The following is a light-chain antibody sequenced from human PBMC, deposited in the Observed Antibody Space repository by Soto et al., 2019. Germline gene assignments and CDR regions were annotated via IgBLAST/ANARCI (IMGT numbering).Light chain of an antibody. Sequence: QSALTQPASVSGSPGQSVTISCTGTSSDVGSYNLVSWYQQHPGKAPKLMIYEVSKRPSGVSNRFSGSKSGNTASLTISGLQAEDEADHYCSSYAGSSTFVVFGGGTKLTVL. CDR2: EVS. J-gene: IGLJ2*01. CDR1: SSDVGSYNL. V-gene: IGLV2-23*02. CDR3: SSYAGSSTFVV.